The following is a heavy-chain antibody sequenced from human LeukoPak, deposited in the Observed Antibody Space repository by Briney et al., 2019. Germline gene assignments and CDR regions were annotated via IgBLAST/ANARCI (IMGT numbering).Heavy chain of an antibody. CDR1: GFTFSSYW. J-gene: IGHJ5*02. V-gene: IGHV3-7*01. D-gene: IGHD2-2*02. Sequence: PGRSLRLSCAASGFTFSSYWMSWVRQAPGKGLEWVANIKQDGSEKYYVDSVKGRFTISRDNAKNSLYLQMNSLRAEDTAVYYCARDFGSGYCSSTSCYTVPTFDPWGQGTLVTVSS. CDR3: ARDFGSGYCSSTSCYTVPTFDP. CDR2: IKQDGSEK.